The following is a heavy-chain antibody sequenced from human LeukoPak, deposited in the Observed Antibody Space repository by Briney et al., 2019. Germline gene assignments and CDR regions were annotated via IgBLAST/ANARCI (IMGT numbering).Heavy chain of an antibody. CDR3: ARVGSGSLDAFDI. D-gene: IGHD1-26*01. V-gene: IGHV3-48*01. CDR1: GFIFSSYG. CDR2: ISSSSSTM. J-gene: IGHJ3*02. Sequence: GGSLRLSCPASGFIFSSYGMNWVRQAPGKGLEWVSYISSSSSTMYYADSVKGRFTISRDNAKNSLYLQMNSLRAEDTAVYYCARVGSGSLDAFDIWGQGTMVTDSS.